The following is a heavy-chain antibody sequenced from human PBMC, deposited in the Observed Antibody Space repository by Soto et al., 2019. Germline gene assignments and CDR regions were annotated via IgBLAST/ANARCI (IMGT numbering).Heavy chain of an antibody. CDR3: AGWARSGMDV. V-gene: IGHV4-59*01. D-gene: IGHD3-16*01. CDR1: GGSISSYY. CDR2: IYYSGST. J-gene: IGHJ6*02. Sequence: QVQLQESGPGLVKPSETLSLTCTVSGGSISSYYWSWIRQPPGKGLEWIGYIYYSGSTNYNPSLQSRVTISVDTSNNQFSLRLSSVTAAATAVYYGAGWARSGMDVWGQGTTVTVSS.